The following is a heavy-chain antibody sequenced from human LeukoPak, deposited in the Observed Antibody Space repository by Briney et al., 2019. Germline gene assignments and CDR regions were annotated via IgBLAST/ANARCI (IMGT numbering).Heavy chain of an antibody. V-gene: IGHV6-1*01. Sequence: PSQTLSLTCALSGDSLSSNSSAWAWIRQSPSSGLEWLGRTYYRSKWYNDYALSVKSRITINPDTSKNQFSLQLTSVTPEDTAVYYCTRGYYIWDYWGQGTLVTVSS. J-gene: IGHJ4*02. CDR3: TRGYYIWDY. CDR1: GDSLSSNSSA. D-gene: IGHD3-16*01. CDR2: TYYRSKWYN.